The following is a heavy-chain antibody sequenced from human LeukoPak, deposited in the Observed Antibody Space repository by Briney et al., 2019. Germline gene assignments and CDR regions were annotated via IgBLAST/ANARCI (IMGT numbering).Heavy chain of an antibody. J-gene: IGHJ6*03. CDR2: INPNNGGT. CDR3: ARAPPAGFLDMDV. CDR1: GYTFTVFF. D-gene: IGHD3-3*01. Sequence: GASVKVSCKASGYTFTVFFIHWVRQAPGQGLEWMGSINPNNGGTNYAQKFQGRVTMTRDTSVSTAYMELSRLRSDDTAVYYCARAPPAGFLDMDVWGKGTTVTVSS. V-gene: IGHV1-2*02.